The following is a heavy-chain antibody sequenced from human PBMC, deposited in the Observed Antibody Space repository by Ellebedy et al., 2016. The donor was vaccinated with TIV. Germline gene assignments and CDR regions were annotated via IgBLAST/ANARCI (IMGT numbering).Heavy chain of an antibody. CDR1: GRSFSGYY. J-gene: IGHJ4*02. CDR2: INHSGST. V-gene: IGHV4-34*01. D-gene: IGHD5-18*01. Sequence: MPSETLSLTCAVYGRSFSGYYWSWIRQHPGKGLEWIGEINHSGSTNYNPSLKSRVTISVDTSKNQLSLKLSSVTAADTAVYYCAREGTAQEYDYWGQGTLVTVSS. CDR3: AREGTAQEYDY.